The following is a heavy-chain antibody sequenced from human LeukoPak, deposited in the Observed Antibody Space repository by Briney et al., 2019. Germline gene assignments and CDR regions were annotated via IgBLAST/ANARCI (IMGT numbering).Heavy chain of an antibody. Sequence: ASVKVSCKASGYTFTGYYMHWVRQAPGQGVEWMGWINPNSGGTNYAQKFQGRVTMTRDTSISTAYMELSRLRSDDTAVYYCAREKWELLGREDYYYGMDVWGQGTTVTVSS. D-gene: IGHD1-26*01. CDR1: GYTFTGYY. CDR3: AREKWELLGREDYYYGMDV. J-gene: IGHJ6*02. V-gene: IGHV1-2*02. CDR2: INPNSGGT.